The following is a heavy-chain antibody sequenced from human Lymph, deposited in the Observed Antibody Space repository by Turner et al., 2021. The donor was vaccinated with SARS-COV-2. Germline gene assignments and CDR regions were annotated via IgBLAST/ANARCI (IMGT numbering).Heavy chain of an antibody. D-gene: IGHD4-17*01. CDR1: GFTFSSYS. V-gene: IGHV3-21*01. Sequence: EVQLVKSGGGLVKPGGSLRLSCAASGFTFSSYSMNWVRQAPGKGLEWVSSISSSSSYIYYADSVKGRFTISRDNAKNSLYLQMNSLRAEDTAVYYCARGDYGDYGTVYFDYWGQGTLVTVSS. CDR2: ISSSSSYI. J-gene: IGHJ4*02. CDR3: ARGDYGDYGTVYFDY.